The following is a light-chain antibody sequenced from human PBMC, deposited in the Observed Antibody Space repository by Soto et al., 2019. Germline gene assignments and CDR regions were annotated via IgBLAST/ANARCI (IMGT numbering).Light chain of an antibody. CDR2: ATS. Sequence: EIVLTQSPGTLSLSPGERATLSCRASQSISGTHLAWYQHRPGQAPRPLIYATSHRATGVPDRFSGSGSGTDFTLTISRLEPEDCAVYFCRQYDSSPPMYTFGQGTKLEIK. CDR3: RQYDSSPPMYT. CDR1: QSISGTH. V-gene: IGKV3-20*01. J-gene: IGKJ2*01.